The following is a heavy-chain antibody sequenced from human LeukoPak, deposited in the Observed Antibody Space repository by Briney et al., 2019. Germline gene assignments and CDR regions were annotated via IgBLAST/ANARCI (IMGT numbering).Heavy chain of an antibody. Sequence: ASVKVSCKAYGYTLTGFYMHWVRQAPGQGLEWMGVINLSAGTTNYAQKFQGRVTMTRDMSTSTVYMELSSLTSEDTAVYYCAREMGVGSTMGYFYYWGQGTLVTVSS. CDR3: AREMGVGSTMGYFYY. V-gene: IGHV1-46*01. CDR1: GYTLTGFY. J-gene: IGHJ4*02. D-gene: IGHD1-26*01. CDR2: INLSAGTT.